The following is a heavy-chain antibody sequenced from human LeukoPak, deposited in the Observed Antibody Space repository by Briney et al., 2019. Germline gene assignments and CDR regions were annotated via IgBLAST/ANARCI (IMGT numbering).Heavy chain of an antibody. V-gene: IGHV3-30-3*01. Sequence: GGSLRLSCVVSGFTFSSYAMHWVRQAPGKGLEWVAVISYDGSNKYYADSVKGRFTISRDNSKNTLYMQMNSLRAEDTAVYYCAREPCGDYGYYYYGMDVWGQGTTVTVSS. CDR1: GFTFSSYA. CDR3: AREPCGDYGYYYYGMDV. D-gene: IGHD4-17*01. J-gene: IGHJ6*02. CDR2: ISYDGSNK.